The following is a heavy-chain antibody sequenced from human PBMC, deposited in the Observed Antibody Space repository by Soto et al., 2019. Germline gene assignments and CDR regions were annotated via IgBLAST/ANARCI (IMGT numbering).Heavy chain of an antibody. CDR2: ISGTYTII. D-gene: IGHD6-13*01. J-gene: IGHJ5*01. Sequence: XVSLRLSCAACGFSFSDYYMSWIRQAPGKGLEWVSYISGTYTIIDYADSVKGRFTISRDNAKNSLFLQMNNLRAEDTAVYYCARVGLAAADNDSRGQGTLVTVSX. CDR1: GFSFSDYY. CDR3: ARVGLAAADNDS. V-gene: IGHV3-11*01.